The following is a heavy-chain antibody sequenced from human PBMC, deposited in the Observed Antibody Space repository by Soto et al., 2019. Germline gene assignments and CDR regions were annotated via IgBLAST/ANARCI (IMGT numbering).Heavy chain of an antibody. CDR1: GGSVSSGSYY. V-gene: IGHV4-61*01. D-gene: IGHD6-19*01. CDR2: IYYSGCT. J-gene: IGHJ6*02. Sequence: PSETLSLTCTVSGGSVSSGSYYWSWIRQPPGKGLEWIGYIYYSGCTNYNPSLKSRVTISVDTSKNRFSLKLSSVTAADTAVYYCARGIEGWYQGRYYYGMDVWGQGTTVTVSS. CDR3: ARGIEGWYQGRYYYGMDV.